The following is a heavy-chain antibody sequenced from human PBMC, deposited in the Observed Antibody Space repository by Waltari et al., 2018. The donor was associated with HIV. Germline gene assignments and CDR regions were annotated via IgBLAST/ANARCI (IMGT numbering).Heavy chain of an antibody. J-gene: IGHJ4*02. CDR3: ARDPLVEHRGILDY. CDR2: IKQDGSGK. CDR1: GFTFSSYW. Sequence: EVQLGESGGGLVQPGGSLRLSCAASGFTFSSYWMSWVRQAPGKGRGWVANIKQDGSGKYYVDSVKGRVTISRDNAKNSLYLQMNSLRAEDTAVYYCARDPLVEHRGILDYWGQGTLVTVSS. D-gene: IGHD1-1*01. V-gene: IGHV3-7*01.